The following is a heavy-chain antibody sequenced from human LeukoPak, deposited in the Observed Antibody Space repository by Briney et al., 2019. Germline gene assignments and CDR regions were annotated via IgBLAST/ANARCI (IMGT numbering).Heavy chain of an antibody. Sequence: SETLSLTCAVYGGSFSGYYWSWIRQPPGKGLEWIGEINHSGSTNYNPSLKSRVTVSVDTSKNQFSLKLTSVTAADTAVYYCVRGPYGSGISNWFDPWGQGTLVIVSS. CDR2: INHSGST. CDR3: VRGPYGSGISNWFDP. J-gene: IGHJ5*02. CDR1: GGSFSGYY. D-gene: IGHD3-10*01. V-gene: IGHV4-34*01.